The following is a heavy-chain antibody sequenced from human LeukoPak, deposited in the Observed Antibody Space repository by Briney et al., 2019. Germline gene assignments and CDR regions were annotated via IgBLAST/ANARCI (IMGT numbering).Heavy chain of an antibody. D-gene: IGHD5-18*01. CDR2: INPNSGGT. V-gene: IGHV1-2*02. Sequence: GASVKVSCKSSRYTFTRYYMHWVRQAPAQGLEWMGWINPNSGGTNYAQKFQGRVTMARDTSISTAYMELSRLRSDDTAVYYCASVGGRGYSYGYNAFDIWGQGTMVTVSS. CDR1: RYTFTRYY. J-gene: IGHJ3*02. CDR3: ASVGGRGYSYGYNAFDI.